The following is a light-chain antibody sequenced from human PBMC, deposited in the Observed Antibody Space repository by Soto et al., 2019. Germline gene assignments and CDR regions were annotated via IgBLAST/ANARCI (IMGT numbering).Light chain of an antibody. J-gene: IGKJ2*01. CDR1: QSVSSY. CDR3: QQRSNWPPLYT. Sequence: DIVLTQSPATLSLSPGERATLSCRASQSVSSYLAWYQQKPGQAPRLLIYDASNRATGIPARFSGSGSGTDFTLTISSLEPEDFAVYYCQQRSNWPPLYTSGQGTKLEIK. CDR2: DAS. V-gene: IGKV3-11*01.